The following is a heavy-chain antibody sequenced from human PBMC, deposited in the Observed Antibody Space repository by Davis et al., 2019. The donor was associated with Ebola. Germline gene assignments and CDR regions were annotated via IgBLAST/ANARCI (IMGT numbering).Heavy chain of an antibody. CDR1: GYSINRGFT. CDR2: IYHSGST. CDR3: ARLEPTYYYDSSGYYGSPRYFDY. J-gene: IGHJ4*02. Sequence: MPWETLSLTCSVSGYSINRGFTWGWIRQPPEKGLEWIGSIYHSGSTNYSPSLKSRVTISADTSKNQFSLRLKSVTAADTAVYYCARLEPTYYYDSSGYYGSPRYFDYWGQGTLVTVSS. D-gene: IGHD3-22*01. V-gene: IGHV4-38-2*02.